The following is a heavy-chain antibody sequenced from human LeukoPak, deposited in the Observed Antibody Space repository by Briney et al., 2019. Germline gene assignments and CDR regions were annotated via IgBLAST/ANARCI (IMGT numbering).Heavy chain of an antibody. CDR1: GFTFSSYS. V-gene: IGHV3-48*04. Sequence: PGGSLRLSCAASGFTFSSYSMNWVRQAPGKGLEWVSYISSSSSTIYYADSVKGRFTISRDNAKNSLYLQMNSLRAEDTAVYYCARGIIIVPAAGLNFDYWGQGTLVTVSS. CDR3: ARGIIIVPAAGLNFDY. J-gene: IGHJ4*02. D-gene: IGHD2-2*01. CDR2: ISSSSSTI.